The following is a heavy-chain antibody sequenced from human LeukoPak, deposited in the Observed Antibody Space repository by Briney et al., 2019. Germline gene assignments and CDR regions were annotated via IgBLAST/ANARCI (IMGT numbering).Heavy chain of an antibody. D-gene: IGHD6-6*01. Sequence: SETLSLTCTVSGGSISSGSYYWSWIRQPAGKGLEWIGRINTSGSTNYNPSLKSRVTISVDTSKNQFSLKLSSVTAADTAVYYCARGGGPSIAARVNYYYYMDVWGKGTTVTVSS. CDR2: INTSGST. CDR1: GGSISSGSYY. V-gene: IGHV4-61*02. CDR3: ARGGGPSIAARVNYYYYMDV. J-gene: IGHJ6*03.